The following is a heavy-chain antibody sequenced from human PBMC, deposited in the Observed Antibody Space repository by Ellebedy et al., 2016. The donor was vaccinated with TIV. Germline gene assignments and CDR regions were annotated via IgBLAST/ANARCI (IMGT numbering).Heavy chain of an antibody. J-gene: IGHJ4*02. CDR3: ARLVYDYSFSDY. Sequence: AASVKVSCKVSGYTLTELSMHWVRQAPGKGLEWMGDFDPEDGETIYAQKFQGRVTMTEDTSTSTAYMELRSLRSDDTAVYYCARLVYDYSFSDYWGQGTLVTVSS. CDR2: FDPEDGET. V-gene: IGHV1-24*01. CDR1: GYTLTELS. D-gene: IGHD5/OR15-5a*01.